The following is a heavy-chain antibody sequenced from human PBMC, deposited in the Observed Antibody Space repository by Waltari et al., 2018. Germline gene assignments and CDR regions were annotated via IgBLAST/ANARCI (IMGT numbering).Heavy chain of an antibody. CDR2: ISAYNGNT. CDR1: GYTFTSYG. CDR3: ARDLATYSSGWYSDY. V-gene: IGHV1-18*01. Sequence: QVQLVQSGAEVKKPGASVKVSCKAYGYTFTSYGISWVRQAPGQGLEWMGWISAYNGNTNYAQKLQGRVTMTTDTSTSTAYMELRSLRSDDTAVYYCARDLATYSSGWYSDYWGQGTLVTVSS. J-gene: IGHJ4*02. D-gene: IGHD6-19*01.